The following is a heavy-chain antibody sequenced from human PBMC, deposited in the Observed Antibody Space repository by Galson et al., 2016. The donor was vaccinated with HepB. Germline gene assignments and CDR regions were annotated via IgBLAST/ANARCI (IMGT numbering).Heavy chain of an antibody. CDR3: ARESDSVAGTGDY. Sequence: SETLSLTCTVSGGSISSFYWSWIRQPAGKGLEWIGRIFPGGSTNYNPSLKSRVTMSVDTSKSQFSLKLRSVTAADTAVYFCARESDSVAGTGDYWGQGTLVTVSS. CDR1: GGSISSFY. CDR2: IFPGGST. J-gene: IGHJ4*02. D-gene: IGHD6-19*01. V-gene: IGHV4-4*07.